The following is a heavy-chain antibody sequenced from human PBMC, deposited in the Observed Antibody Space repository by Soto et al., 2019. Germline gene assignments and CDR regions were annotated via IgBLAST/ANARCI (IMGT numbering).Heavy chain of an antibody. CDR2: IYYSGSP. CDR3: ARGYYDSSGYYWGPFDY. J-gene: IGHJ4*02. D-gene: IGHD3-22*01. V-gene: IGHV4-31*03. CDR1: GGCISSGGYY. Sequence: SETLSLTCTVSGGCISSGGYYWRWIRQHPGKGLEWIGYIYYSGSPYYNPSLKSRVTISVDTSKNQFSLKLSSVTAADTAVYYCARGYYDSSGYYWGPFDYWGQGTLVTVSS.